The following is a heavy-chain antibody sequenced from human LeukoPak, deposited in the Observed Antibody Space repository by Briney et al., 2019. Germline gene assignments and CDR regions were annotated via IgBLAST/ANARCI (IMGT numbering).Heavy chain of an antibody. J-gene: IGHJ6*02. CDR1: GGSISSYY. V-gene: IGHV4-59*01. CDR3: ARDKNYYGMDV. CDR2: IYYSGST. Sequence: SETLSLTCTVSGGSISSYYWSWIRQPPGKGLEWIGYIYYSGSTNYNPSLKSRVTISVDTSKNQFSLKLSSVTAADTAVYYCARDKNYYGMDVWGQGTTDTVSS.